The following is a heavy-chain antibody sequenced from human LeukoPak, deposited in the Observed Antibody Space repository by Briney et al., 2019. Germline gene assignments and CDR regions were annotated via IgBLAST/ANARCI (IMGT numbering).Heavy chain of an antibody. V-gene: IGHV4-34*01. D-gene: IGHD3-10*01. Sequence: SETLSLTCAVYGGSFSGYYWSWIRQPPGKGLEWIGEINHSGSTNYNPSLKSRVTISVDTSKNQFSLKLSSVTAADTAVYYCARYGSGSYHYYYYGMDVWGQGTTVTVSS. CDR2: INHSGST. J-gene: IGHJ6*02. CDR3: ARYGSGSYHYYYYGMDV. CDR1: GGSFSGYY.